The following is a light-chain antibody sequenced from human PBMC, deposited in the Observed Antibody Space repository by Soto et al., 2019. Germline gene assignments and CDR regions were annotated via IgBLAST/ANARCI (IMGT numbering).Light chain of an antibody. CDR2: EVS. J-gene: IGLJ3*02. Sequence: QSVLTQPASVSGSPGQSITFSCTGTSSDVGGYNYVSWYQQHPGKAPKLIIYEVSNRPSGVSNRFSGSKSGNTASLTISGLQAEDEADYYCGSYSNTNTLVVFGGGTKVTVL. CDR3: GSYSNTNTLVV. CDR1: SSDVGGYNY. V-gene: IGLV2-14*01.